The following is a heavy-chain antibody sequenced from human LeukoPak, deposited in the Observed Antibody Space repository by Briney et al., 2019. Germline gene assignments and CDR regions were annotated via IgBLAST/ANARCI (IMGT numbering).Heavy chain of an antibody. J-gene: IGHJ4*02. CDR3: AREVVVVVAATYDY. Sequence: GGSLRLSYAASGFTFSSYWMSWVRQAPGKGLEWVANIKQDGSEKYYVDSVKGRFTISRDNAKNSLYLQMNSLRAEDTAVYYCAREVVVVVAATYDYWGQGTLVTVSS. CDR1: GFTFSSYW. V-gene: IGHV3-7*01. D-gene: IGHD2-15*01. CDR2: IKQDGSEK.